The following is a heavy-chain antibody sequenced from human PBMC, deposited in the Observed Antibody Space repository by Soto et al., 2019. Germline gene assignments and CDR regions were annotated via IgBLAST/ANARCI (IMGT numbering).Heavy chain of an antibody. CDR2: IYHSGST. J-gene: IGHJ4*02. CDR3: ARDYTGNRPFDY. CDR1: GGSISSSNW. D-gene: IGHD2-8*02. Sequence: LSETLSLTCAVSGGSISSSNWWSWVRQPPGKGLEWIGEIYHSGSTSYNPSLKSRVSISVDKSKNQFSLNLSSVTAADTAVYYCARDYTGNRPFDYWGQGTLVTVSS. V-gene: IGHV4-4*02.